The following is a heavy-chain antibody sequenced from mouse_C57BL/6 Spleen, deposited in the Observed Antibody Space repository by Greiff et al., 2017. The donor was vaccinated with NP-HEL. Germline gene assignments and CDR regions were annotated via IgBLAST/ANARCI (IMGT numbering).Heavy chain of an antibody. CDR1: GYTFTSYW. CDR2: IDPSDSYT. V-gene: IGHV1-50*01. CDR3: ARFPYYGSRYFDV. J-gene: IGHJ1*03. D-gene: IGHD1-1*01. Sequence: VQLQQSGAELVKPGASVKLSCKASGYTFTSYWMQWVNQRPGQGLEWIGEIDPSDSYTNYNQKFKGKATLTVDTSSSTAYMQLSSLTSEDSAVYYCARFPYYGSRYFDVWGTGTTVTVSS.